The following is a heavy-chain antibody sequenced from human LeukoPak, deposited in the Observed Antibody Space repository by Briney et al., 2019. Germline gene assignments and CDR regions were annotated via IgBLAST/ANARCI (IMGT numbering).Heavy chain of an antibody. CDR1: GFTFSSYW. J-gene: IGHJ3*02. Sequence: GGSLRLSCAASGFTFSSYWMHWVRQAPGKGLVWVSRINSDGSSTSYADSVKGRFTISRDNAKNTLYLQMNSLRAEDTAVYYCANDYYDSSGYSDAFDIWGQGTMVTVSS. CDR3: ANDYYDSSGYSDAFDI. V-gene: IGHV3-74*01. D-gene: IGHD3-22*01. CDR2: INSDGSST.